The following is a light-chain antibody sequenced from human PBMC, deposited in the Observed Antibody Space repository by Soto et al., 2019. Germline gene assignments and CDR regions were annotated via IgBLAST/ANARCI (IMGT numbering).Light chain of an antibody. V-gene: IGKV3-11*01. J-gene: IGKJ4*01. CDR1: QSVTSY. CDR2: DGS. CDR3: QQRSNWPPVLT. Sequence: PGERATLSCRASQSVTSYLAWYQQKPGQAPRLLIYDGSTRATGVPARFSGSGFGTDFTLTISSLESEDFAVYYCQQRSNWPPVLTFGGGTKVEIK.